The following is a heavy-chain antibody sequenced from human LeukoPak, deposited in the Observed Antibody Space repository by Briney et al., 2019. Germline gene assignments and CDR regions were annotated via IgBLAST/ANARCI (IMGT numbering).Heavy chain of an antibody. Sequence: ASVKVSCKASGGTFSSYAISWVRQAPGQGLEWMGRIIPILGIANYAQKFQGRVTITADKSTSTAYMELSSLRSEDTAVYYCARSGEAHAFDIWGQGTLVTVSS. D-gene: IGHD7-27*01. CDR2: IIPILGIA. J-gene: IGHJ4*02. CDR1: GGTFSSYA. V-gene: IGHV1-69*04. CDR3: ARSGEAHAFDI.